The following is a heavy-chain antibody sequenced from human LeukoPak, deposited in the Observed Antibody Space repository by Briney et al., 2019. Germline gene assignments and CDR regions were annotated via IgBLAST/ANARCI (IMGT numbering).Heavy chain of an antibody. CDR2: INHSGST. J-gene: IGHJ4*02. D-gene: IGHD2-2*01. Sequence: SETLSLTCALYGGSFSGYYWSWIRQPPGKGLQWIGEINHSGSTNYNPSLKSRVTISVDTSKNQFSLKLSSMIAADTAVYYCARAPRWGYCSSTSCYDYWGQGTLVTFSS. CDR3: ARAPRWGYCSSTSCYDY. V-gene: IGHV4-34*01. CDR1: GGSFSGYY.